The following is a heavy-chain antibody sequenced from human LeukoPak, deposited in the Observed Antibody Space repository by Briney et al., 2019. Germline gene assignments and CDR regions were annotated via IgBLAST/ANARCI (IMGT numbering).Heavy chain of an antibody. CDR1: GFIFSDYY. D-gene: IGHD3-9*01. CDR2: ISNPSSTI. Sequence: GGSLRLSCDASGFIFSDYYMSWIRQAPGKGLEWISSISNPSSTIYYADSVKGRFTISRDNAKNSLYLQMNSLRAEDTAVYYCARDWTLYDILTGYYNALDYWGQGTLVTVSS. CDR3: ARDWTLYDILTGYYNALDY. V-gene: IGHV3-11*04. J-gene: IGHJ4*02.